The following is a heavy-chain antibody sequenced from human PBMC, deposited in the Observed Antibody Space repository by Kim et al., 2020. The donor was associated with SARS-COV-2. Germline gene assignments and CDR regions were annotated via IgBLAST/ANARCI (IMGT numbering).Heavy chain of an antibody. Sequence: GGSLRLSCAASGFTFSSYSMNWVRQAPGKGLEWVSSISSSSSYIYYADSVKGRFTISRDNAKNSLYLQMNSLRAEDTAVYYCALDWSIAAAGLKNLNDYWGQGTLVTVSS. D-gene: IGHD6-13*01. V-gene: IGHV3-21*01. CDR2: ISSSSSYI. CDR1: GFTFSSYS. CDR3: ALDWSIAAAGLKNLNDY. J-gene: IGHJ4*02.